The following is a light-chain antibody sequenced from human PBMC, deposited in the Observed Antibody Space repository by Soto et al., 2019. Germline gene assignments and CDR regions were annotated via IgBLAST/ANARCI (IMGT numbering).Light chain of an antibody. CDR3: QQYGGSPIT. Sequence: EVVLTQSPGTLSLSPGGRATLSCRASQSVSRRLAWYQQRPGHSPRLLISGASMRASGVPVRFIGSGSGTDFTLTITRLEPEDFAVYYCQQYGGSPITFGLGTRLEI. V-gene: IGKV3-20*01. CDR1: QSVSRR. J-gene: IGKJ5*01. CDR2: GAS.